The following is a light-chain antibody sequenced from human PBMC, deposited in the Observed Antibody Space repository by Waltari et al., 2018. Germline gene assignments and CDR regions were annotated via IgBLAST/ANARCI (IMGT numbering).Light chain of an antibody. J-gene: IGKJ4*01. CDR1: ESVLYSCNNKNH. Sequence: DIVMTQSPESLAVSLGERATINCKTSESVLYSCNNKNHLAWYQQKPGRPPKLRIYWASTRESVVPVRLSGSWSETDVTLTVTSLQAEDVAVYYCQQYYNTPLTFGGGTKVDIK. CDR3: QQYYNTPLT. CDR2: WAS. V-gene: IGKV4-1*01.